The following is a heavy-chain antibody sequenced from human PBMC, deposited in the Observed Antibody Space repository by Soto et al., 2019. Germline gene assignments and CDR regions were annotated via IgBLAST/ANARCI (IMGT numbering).Heavy chain of an antibody. D-gene: IGHD3-10*01. V-gene: IGHV4-31*03. J-gene: IGHJ4*02. CDR1: GNSISTGAYY. Sequence: SLSLTCTVSGNSISTGAYYWSWLRQHPVKGLEWIGHIFYSGNTHYSPSLESRVTISVDTSKNQFSLKLISVTVADTALYYCAREGRSAAPQAGFDFWGQGTLVTVSS. CDR2: IFYSGNT. CDR3: AREGRSAAPQAGFDF.